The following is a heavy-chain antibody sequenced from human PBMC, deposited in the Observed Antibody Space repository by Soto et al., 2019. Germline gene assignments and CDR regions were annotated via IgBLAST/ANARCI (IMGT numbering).Heavy chain of an antibody. D-gene: IGHD3-10*01. Sequence: GSLRLSCAASGFTFSSYAMSWVRQAPGKGLEWVSAISGSGGSTYYADSVKGRFTISRDNSKNTLYLQMNSLRAEDTAVYYCAKDTMVRGVIPYYFDYWGQGTLVTAPQ. CDR2: ISGSGGST. CDR1: GFTFSSYA. V-gene: IGHV3-23*01. CDR3: AKDTMVRGVIPYYFDY. J-gene: IGHJ4*02.